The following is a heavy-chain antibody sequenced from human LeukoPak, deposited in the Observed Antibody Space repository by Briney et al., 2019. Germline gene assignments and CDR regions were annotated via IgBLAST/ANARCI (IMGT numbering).Heavy chain of an antibody. Sequence: GGSLRLSCAASGFTFSSYSMNWVRQAPGKGLERVSYISSSSSTIYYADSVKGRFTISRDNAKNSLYLQMNSLRAEDTAVYYCARDRYSSGWDFDYWGQGTLVTVSS. CDR1: GFTFSSYS. CDR2: ISSSSSTI. J-gene: IGHJ4*02. V-gene: IGHV3-48*01. D-gene: IGHD6-19*01. CDR3: ARDRYSSGWDFDY.